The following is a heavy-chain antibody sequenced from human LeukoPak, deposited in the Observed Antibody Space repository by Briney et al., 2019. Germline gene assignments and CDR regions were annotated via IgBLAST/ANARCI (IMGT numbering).Heavy chain of an antibody. CDR1: GFTFSSYA. V-gene: IGHV3-23*01. Sequence: GGSLRLSCAASGFTFSSYAMSWVRQAPGKGLEWVSAISGSGGSTYYADSVKGRFTISGDNSKNTLYLQMNSLRAEDTAVYYCARERDYYDSSGYRYCFDYWGQGTLVTVSS. CDR2: ISGSGGST. J-gene: IGHJ4*02. D-gene: IGHD3-22*01. CDR3: ARERDYYDSSGYRYCFDY.